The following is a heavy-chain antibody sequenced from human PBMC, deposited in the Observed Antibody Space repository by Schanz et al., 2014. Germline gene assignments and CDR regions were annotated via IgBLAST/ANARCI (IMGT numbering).Heavy chain of an antibody. CDR1: RFTFSNYA. CDR3: ARGGATRFDY. J-gene: IGHJ4*02. CDR2: ISYHGSEK. D-gene: IGHD1-26*01. V-gene: IGHV3-30*03. Sequence: VQLVESGGGLVQPGGSLRLSCAASRFTFSNYAMSWVRQAPGRGLEWVAVISYHGSEKYYADSVKGRFTISRDNSKNTLYLQMNSLRDEDTAVYYCARGGATRFDYGGQGTLVTVSS.